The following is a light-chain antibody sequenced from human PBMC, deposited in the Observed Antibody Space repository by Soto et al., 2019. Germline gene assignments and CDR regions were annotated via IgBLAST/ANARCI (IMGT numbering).Light chain of an antibody. CDR3: QQYNSYWT. CDR2: DAS. CDR1: QSISSW. Sequence: DLQMTQSPSTLSASVGDRVTITCRASQSISSWLSWYQQKPGKAPKLLIYDASSLESGVPSRFSGSGSGTEFTLTISSLQPDDFATYYCQQYNSYWTVGQGTKVEIK. J-gene: IGKJ1*01. V-gene: IGKV1-5*01.